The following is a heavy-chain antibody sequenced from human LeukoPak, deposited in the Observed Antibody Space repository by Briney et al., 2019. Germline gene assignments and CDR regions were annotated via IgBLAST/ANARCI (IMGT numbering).Heavy chain of an antibody. CDR1: GGSISSSSYY. CDR2: IYYSGST. V-gene: IGHV4-39*07. J-gene: IGHJ6*02. Sequence: PSETLSLTCTVSGGSISSSSYYWVWIPQPPGKGLDGIVSIYYSGSTYYNPSLKSRVTISVDTSKNQYSLKLSSVPAADTAVYYCARGEVRGSPTRPDYYYYGMDVWGQGTTVTVSS. CDR3: ARGEVRGSPTRPDYYYYGMDV. D-gene: IGHD3-10*01.